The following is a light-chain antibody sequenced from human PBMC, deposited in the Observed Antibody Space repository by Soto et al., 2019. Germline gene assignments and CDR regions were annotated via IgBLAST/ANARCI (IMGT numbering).Light chain of an antibody. Sequence: QSALTQPPSASGTPGQRVTISCSGSSSNIGSNYVYWYQQLPGTAPKLLIYRNNQRPSGVPDRFSGSKSGTSASLAISGLRSEDEADYYCAAWDDSLSARYVFGTGTKVTDL. J-gene: IGLJ1*01. V-gene: IGLV1-47*01. CDR3: AAWDDSLSARYV. CDR1: SSNIGSNY. CDR2: RNN.